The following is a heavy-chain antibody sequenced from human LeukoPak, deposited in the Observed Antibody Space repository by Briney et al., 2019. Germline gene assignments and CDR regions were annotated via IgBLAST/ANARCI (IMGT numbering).Heavy chain of an antibody. Sequence: ASVKVSCKASGYTFTGYYMHWVRQAPGQGLEWMGWINPNSGGTNYAQKFQGRVTMTRDKSISTAYMELSRLRSDDTAVYYCARGRWLRSPFDYWGQGTLVTVSS. V-gene: IGHV1-2*02. D-gene: IGHD5-12*01. CDR1: GYTFTGYY. J-gene: IGHJ4*02. CDR3: ARGRWLRSPFDY. CDR2: INPNSGGT.